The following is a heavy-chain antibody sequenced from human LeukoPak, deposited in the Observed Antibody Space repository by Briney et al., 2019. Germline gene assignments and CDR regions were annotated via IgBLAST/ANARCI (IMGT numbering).Heavy chain of an antibody. CDR2: IYTSGST. CDR1: GASINRGSYY. J-gene: IGHJ4*02. V-gene: IGHV4-61*02. D-gene: IGHD3-10*01. Sequence: SETLSLTCTVSGASINRGSYYWTWIRQPAGKGLEWIGRIYTSGSTNYNPSLKSRVTISVDTSKNQFSLKLSSVTAADTAVYYCARGHYYGSGSYFDYWGQGTLVTVSS. CDR3: ARGHYYGSGSYFDY.